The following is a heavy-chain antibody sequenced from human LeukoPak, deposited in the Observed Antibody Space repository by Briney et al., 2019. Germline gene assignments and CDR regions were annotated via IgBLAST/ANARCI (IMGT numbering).Heavy chain of an antibody. J-gene: IGHJ3*02. D-gene: IGHD6-13*01. CDR2: INPNSGGT. CDR1: VYTFTGYY. V-gene: IGHV1-2*02. CDR3: ARSVGAAAGTDAFDI. Sequence: ASVTVPFKSSVYTFTGYYMHWVRPAPGQGRAWMGWINPNSGGTNYAQKLQGRVTMTRDTSINTAYMEQSTLRSDDTAVYYCARSVGAAAGTDAFDICGQGTMVTVSS.